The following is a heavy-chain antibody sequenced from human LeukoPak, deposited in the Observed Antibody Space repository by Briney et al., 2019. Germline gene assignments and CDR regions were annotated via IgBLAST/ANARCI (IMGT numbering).Heavy chain of an antibody. Sequence: GGSLRLSCAASGFTFSSYSMNWVRQAPGKGLEWVPSISSSSSYIYYADSVKGRFTISRDNAKNSLFLQMNSLRAEDTAVYYCAAKYGSGSYDYWGQGTLVTVSS. CDR2: ISSSSSYI. D-gene: IGHD3-10*01. CDR1: GFTFSSYS. V-gene: IGHV3-21*01. CDR3: AAKYGSGSYDY. J-gene: IGHJ4*02.